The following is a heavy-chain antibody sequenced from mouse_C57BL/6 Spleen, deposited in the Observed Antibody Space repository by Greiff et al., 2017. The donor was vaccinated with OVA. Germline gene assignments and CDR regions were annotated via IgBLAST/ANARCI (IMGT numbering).Heavy chain of an antibody. V-gene: IGHV1-61*01. CDR2: IYPSDSET. D-gene: IGHD1-1*01. J-gene: IGHJ2*01. CDR1: GYTFTSYW. Sequence: VQLQQPGAELVRPGSSVKLSCKASGYTFTSYWMDWVKQRPGQGLEWIGNIYPSDSETHYNQKFKDKATLTVDKSSSTAYMQLSSLTSEDSAVYYCARSITTVARAYFDYWGQGTTLTVSS. CDR3: ARSITTVARAYFDY.